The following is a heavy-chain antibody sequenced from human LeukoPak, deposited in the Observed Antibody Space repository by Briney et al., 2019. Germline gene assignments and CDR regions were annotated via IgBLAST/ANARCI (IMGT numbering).Heavy chain of an antibody. CDR2: IIPIFGTA. V-gene: IGHV1-69*05. Sequence: SVKVSCKASGYTFTSYDINWVRQATGQGLEWMGRIIPIFGTANYAQKFQGRVTITTDESTSTAYMELSSLRSEDTAVYYCARDAGRSSEWFDPWGQGTLVTVSS. CDR1: GYTFTSYD. CDR3: ARDAGRSSEWFDP. D-gene: IGHD6-25*01. J-gene: IGHJ5*02.